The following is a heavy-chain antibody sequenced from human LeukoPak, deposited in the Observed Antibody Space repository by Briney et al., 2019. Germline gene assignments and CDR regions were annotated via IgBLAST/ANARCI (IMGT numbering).Heavy chain of an antibody. CDR2: INTDGSGT. V-gene: IGHV3-74*01. J-gene: IGHJ3*02. Sequence: GGSLRPSCAASGFSFTSYWMHWVRQAPGKGLVWISCINTDGSGTTYADSVKGRFTISRDNAKNSLYLQMNSLRAEDTAVYYCARAEGYGAFDIWGQGTMVTVSS. D-gene: IGHD6-13*01. CDR1: GFSFTSYW. CDR3: ARAEGYGAFDI.